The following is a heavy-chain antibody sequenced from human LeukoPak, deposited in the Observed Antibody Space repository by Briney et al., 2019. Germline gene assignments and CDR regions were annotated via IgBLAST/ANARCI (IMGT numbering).Heavy chain of an antibody. CDR2: VSGDGGRT. CDR3: ARDRMSRAPTYFHH. Sequence: GGSLRLSCAASGFTFDEFAMHWVRQAPGKGLEWVSFVSGDGGRTDYADSVKGRSTISRDNSKNSLYLQMNSLTAEDTAFYFCARDRMSRAPTYFHHWGQGTLVTVSA. V-gene: IGHV3-43*02. D-gene: IGHD2-2*01. J-gene: IGHJ1*01. CDR1: GFTFDEFA.